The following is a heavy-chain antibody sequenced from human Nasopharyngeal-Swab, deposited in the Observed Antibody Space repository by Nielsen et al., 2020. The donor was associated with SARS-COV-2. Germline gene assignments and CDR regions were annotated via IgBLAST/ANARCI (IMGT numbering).Heavy chain of an antibody. Sequence: GESLKISCAASGFTFSSYGMHWVRQAPGKGLEWEAVISYDGSNKYYADSVKGRFTISRDNSKNTLYLQMNSLRAEDTAVYYCAKDTSGWFLDYWGQGTLVTVSS. V-gene: IGHV3-30*18. J-gene: IGHJ4*02. CDR3: AKDTSGWFLDY. CDR1: GFTFSSYG. CDR2: ISYDGSNK. D-gene: IGHD6-19*01.